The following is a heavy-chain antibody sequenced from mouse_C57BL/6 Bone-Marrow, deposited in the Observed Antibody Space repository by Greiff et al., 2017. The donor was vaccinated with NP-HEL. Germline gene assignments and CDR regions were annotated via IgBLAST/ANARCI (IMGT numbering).Heavy chain of an antibody. Sequence: VQLQESGAELVRPGTSVKMSCKASGYTFTNYWIGWAKQRPGHGLEWIGDIYPGGGYTNYNEKFKGKATLTADKSSSTAYMQFSSLTSEDSAIYYCARGDYYGSLFDYWGQGTTLTVSS. V-gene: IGHV1-63*01. J-gene: IGHJ2*01. CDR3: ARGDYYGSLFDY. CDR2: IYPGGGYT. D-gene: IGHD1-1*01. CDR1: GYTFTNYW.